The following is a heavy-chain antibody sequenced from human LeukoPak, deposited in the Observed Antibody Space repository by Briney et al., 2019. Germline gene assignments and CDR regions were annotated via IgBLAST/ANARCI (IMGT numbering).Heavy chain of an antibody. J-gene: IGHJ2*01. V-gene: IGHV4-38-2*02. CDR1: GYSISGGYS. CDR2: IYHSGST. CDR3: VRDRDEGFDL. Sequence: SETLSLTCTVSGYSISGGYSWGWIRQPPGKGLEWIGSIYHSGSTYYNPSLKSRVTISLDTSKNQFSLKLSSVNAADTAVYYCVRDRDEGFDLWGRGTLVTVSS.